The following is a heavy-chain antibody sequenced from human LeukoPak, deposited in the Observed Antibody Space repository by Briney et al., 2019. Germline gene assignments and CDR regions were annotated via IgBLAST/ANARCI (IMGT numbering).Heavy chain of an antibody. CDR3: AIGGGP. CDR2: VDPEDGET. CDR1: GYTFNDYY. V-gene: IGHV1-69-2*01. J-gene: IGHJ5*02. Sequence: ASVKVSCKSSGYTFNDYYIYWVQQAPRKGLEWMGLVDPEDGETIYAEKFKGRVTFTADTSADTTYMELSSLRSEDTAVYYCAIGGGPWGQGTLVTVSS.